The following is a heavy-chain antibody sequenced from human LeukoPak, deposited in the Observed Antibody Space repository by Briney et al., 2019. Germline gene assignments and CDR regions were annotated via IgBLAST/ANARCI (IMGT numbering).Heavy chain of an antibody. V-gene: IGHV3-30*02. CDR2: IRYDGTNE. Sequence: GGSLRLSCAASGFTFSNYAMHWVRQAPGKGLEWVAFIRYDGTNENYADSVKGRFAISADNSKSTLYLQMNSLRAEDTAVYYCAKDLFFSGWGSSYSARAGPMDVWGKGTTVTVSS. J-gene: IGHJ6*03. CDR1: GFTFSNYA. CDR3: AKDLFFSGWGSSYSARAGPMDV. D-gene: IGHD3-10*01.